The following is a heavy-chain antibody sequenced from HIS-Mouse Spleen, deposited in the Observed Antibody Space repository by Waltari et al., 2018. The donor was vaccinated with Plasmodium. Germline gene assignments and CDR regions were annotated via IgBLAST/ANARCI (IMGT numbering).Heavy chain of an antibody. V-gene: IGHV3-7*01. CDR2: IKQDGSEK. CDR1: GFRFSSYW. Sequence: EVQLVESGGGLVQPGGSLSPSCAASGFRFSSYWMSWVRQAPGKGLEWVANIKQDGSEKYYVDSVKGRFTISRDNAKNSLYLQMNSLRAEDTAVYYCASSWYWYFDLWGRGTLVTVSS. CDR3: ASSWYWYFDL. D-gene: IGHD6-13*01. J-gene: IGHJ2*01.